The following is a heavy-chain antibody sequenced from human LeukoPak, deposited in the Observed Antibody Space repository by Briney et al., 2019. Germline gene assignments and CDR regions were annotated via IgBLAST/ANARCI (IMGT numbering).Heavy chain of an antibody. Sequence: PGGSLRLSCAPSGFTFSSYGMHWVRQAPDKGLEWVALIWYDGTNKFYADSVKGRFTISRDNSKNTLYLQINCLRAEDTAVYYCARDPEGGNVRYFQHWGQGTLVTVSS. CDR3: ARDPEGGNVRYFQH. V-gene: IGHV3-33*01. J-gene: IGHJ1*01. CDR1: GFTFSSYG. D-gene: IGHD4-23*01. CDR2: IWYDGTNK.